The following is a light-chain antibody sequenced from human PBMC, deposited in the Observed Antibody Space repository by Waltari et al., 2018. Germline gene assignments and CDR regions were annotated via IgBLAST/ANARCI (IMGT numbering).Light chain of an antibody. CDR2: SNN. J-gene: IGLJ2*01. CDR1: SSNIGSNT. Sequence: QSLLTQAPPASGTPGQTVTISCSGSSSNIGSNTVNWYQQLPGTAPKLLIYSNNQRPSGGPARFPGSKSGTSASLAISGLQSEDEADYYCGTWDDSLNGPLFGGGTKVTVL. CDR3: GTWDDSLNGPL. V-gene: IGLV1-44*01.